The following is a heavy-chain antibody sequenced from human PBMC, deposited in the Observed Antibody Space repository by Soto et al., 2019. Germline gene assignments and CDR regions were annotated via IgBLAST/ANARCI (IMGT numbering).Heavy chain of an antibody. D-gene: IGHD6-19*01. CDR3: ARVEQWLYIAKY. Sequence: GWSLRLSCASSVFTFISFAMHWVRQAPGKGLEWVAVISDDGSNKYYADSVKGRFTISRDNSKNTLYLQMNSLRGEDTAVYSCARVEQWLYIAKYWGQGTLVTVSS. CDR1: VFTFISFA. J-gene: IGHJ4*02. CDR2: ISDDGSNK. V-gene: IGHV3-30*04.